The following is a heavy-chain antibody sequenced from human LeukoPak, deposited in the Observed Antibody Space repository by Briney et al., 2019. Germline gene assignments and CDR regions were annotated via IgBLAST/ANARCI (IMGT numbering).Heavy chain of an antibody. CDR3: ATSPSPQWWLYPNHFDY. Sequence: SETLSLTCTASGGSISSGSYYWGWIRQPPGKLLEWVGSIYYSGSTYYNPSLKSRVTISVDTSKHQFSLKLSLVTAADTAVYCGATSPSPQWWLYPNHFDYWGQGTLVTVSS. J-gene: IGHJ4*02. V-gene: IGHV4-39*01. CDR1: GGSISSGSYY. CDR2: IYYSGST. D-gene: IGHD3-16*02.